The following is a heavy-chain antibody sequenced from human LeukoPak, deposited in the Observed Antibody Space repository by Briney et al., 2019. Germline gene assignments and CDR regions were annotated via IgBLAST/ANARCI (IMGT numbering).Heavy chain of an antibody. CDR3: VKRTVNYPFDV. V-gene: IGHV3-23*01. D-gene: IGHD1-7*01. CDR2: IRGSGGTT. CDR1: GFTLSSFA. J-gene: IGHJ4*02. Sequence: GGSLRLSCAASGFTLSSFAMNWVRQAPGKGVEWVSAIRGSGGTTFYADSVKGRLTISRDNSKNTLYLQMNSLRAEDTAVYYCVKRTVNYPFDVGGQGTLVTVSS.